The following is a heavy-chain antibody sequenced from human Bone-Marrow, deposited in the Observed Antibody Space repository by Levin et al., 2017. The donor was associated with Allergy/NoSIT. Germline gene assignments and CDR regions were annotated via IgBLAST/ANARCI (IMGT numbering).Heavy chain of an antibody. D-gene: IGHD3-10*01. CDR1: GFTFSNYA. J-gene: IGHJ5*02. Sequence: ASETLSLTCEASGFTFSNYAVTWVRQAPGKGLEWVSSISGGAASTYYAGSVKGRFTISRDDSKNTLYLQMNSLRDEDTAIYHCTKEGSFYYGSGSYYDSWGQGTLVSVSS. V-gene: IGHV3-23*01. CDR2: ISGGAAST. CDR3: TKEGSFYYGSGSYYDS.